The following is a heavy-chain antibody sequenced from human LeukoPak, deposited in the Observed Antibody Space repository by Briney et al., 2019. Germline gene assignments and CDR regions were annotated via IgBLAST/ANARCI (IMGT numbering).Heavy chain of an antibody. CDR3: AKDGNLGSGSYRGGYFDY. D-gene: IGHD3-10*01. CDR1: GFTFSSYA. V-gene: IGHV3-23*01. CDR2: ISGSGGSI. J-gene: IGHJ4*02. Sequence: PGGSLRLSCAASGFTFSSYAMSWVRQAPGKGLGWVSAISGSGGSIYYADSVKGRFTISRDNSKNTLYLQMNSLRAEDTAVYYCAKDGNLGSGSYRGGYFDYWGQGTLVTVSS.